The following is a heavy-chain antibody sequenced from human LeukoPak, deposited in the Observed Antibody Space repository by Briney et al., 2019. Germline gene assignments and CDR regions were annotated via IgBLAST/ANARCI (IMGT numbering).Heavy chain of an antibody. J-gene: IGHJ4*02. CDR2: ISSSSSYI. Sequence: GGSLRLSCAASGFTFSSYSMNWVRQAPGKGLEWVSSISSSSSYIYYADSVKGRFTISRDYAKNSLYLQMNSLRAEDTAVYYCARIDLLAGTDYWGQGTLVTVSS. V-gene: IGHV3-21*01. D-gene: IGHD6-19*01. CDR3: ARIDLLAGTDY. CDR1: GFTFSSYS.